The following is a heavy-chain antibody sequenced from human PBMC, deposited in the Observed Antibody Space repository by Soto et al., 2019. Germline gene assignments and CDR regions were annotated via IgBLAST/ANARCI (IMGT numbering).Heavy chain of an antibody. Sequence: GESLKISCAASGFTFSSYAMSWVRQAPGKGLEWVSAISGSGGSTYYADSVKGRFTISRDNSKNTLYLQMNSLRAEDTAVYYCAKDRLELAIDYWGQGTLVTGSS. CDR2: ISGSGGST. V-gene: IGHV3-23*01. J-gene: IGHJ4*02. CDR3: AKDRLELAIDY. D-gene: IGHD1-7*01. CDR1: GFTFSSYA.